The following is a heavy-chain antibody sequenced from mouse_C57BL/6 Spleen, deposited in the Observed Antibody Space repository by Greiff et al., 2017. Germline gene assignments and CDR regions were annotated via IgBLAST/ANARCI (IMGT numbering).Heavy chain of an antibody. Sequence: QVQLKESGPGILQPSQTLSLTCSFSGFSLSTFGMGVGWIRQPSGKGLEWLAHIWWDDDKYYNPALKSRLTISKDTSKNQVFLKIANVDTADTATDYCARIGDYYGSSYAFDYWGQGTTLTVSS. CDR2: IWWDDDK. D-gene: IGHD1-1*01. CDR1: GFSLSTFGMG. V-gene: IGHV8-8*01. J-gene: IGHJ2*01. CDR3: ARIGDYYGSSYAFDY.